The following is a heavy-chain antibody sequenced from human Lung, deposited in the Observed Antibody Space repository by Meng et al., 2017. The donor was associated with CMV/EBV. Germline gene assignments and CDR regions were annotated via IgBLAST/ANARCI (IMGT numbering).Heavy chain of an antibody. Sequence: QVQLREAGPATGKPSETLSLTCAVSGDSITNHNWWAWVRQPPGKGLEWIGEIPHRGSSAYNPSLKSRVSMSIDKSKNQFSLKLTSVTAADTAVYHCLRRSGGSVWGQGTLVTVSS. D-gene: IGHD3-10*01. V-gene: IGHV4-4*02. CDR3: LRRSGGSV. CDR2: IPHRGSS. CDR1: GDSITNHNW. J-gene: IGHJ1*01.